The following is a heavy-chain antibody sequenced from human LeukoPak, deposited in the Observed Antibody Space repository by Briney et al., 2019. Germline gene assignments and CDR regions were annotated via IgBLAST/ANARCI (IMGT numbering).Heavy chain of an antibody. CDR1: GYSFTNYW. CDR2: IDPSDSYT. J-gene: IGHJ4*02. Sequence: PGESLKISCKGSGYSFTNYWINWVRQMPGKGLEWMGKIDPSDSYTNYSPSFQGHVTISADKSISTAYLQWSSLKASDTAMYYCARSLSSGWPGFGYWGQGALVTVPS. D-gene: IGHD6-19*01. V-gene: IGHV5-10-1*01. CDR3: ARSLSSGWPGFGY.